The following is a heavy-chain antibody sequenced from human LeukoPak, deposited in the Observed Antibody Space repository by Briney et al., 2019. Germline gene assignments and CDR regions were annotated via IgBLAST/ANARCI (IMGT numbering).Heavy chain of an antibody. CDR1: GGSISIYY. D-gene: IGHD4-23*01. CDR3: ARGGTAVIAPYAFDI. Sequence: PSETLSLTCTVSGGSISIYYGSWIRQPPGKGLEWIGYIYYSGSTNCNPSVKSRVAMSVDTSKTQFSLNLSSLTAADTAVYYCARGGTAVIAPYAFDIWGQGTMVTVSS. J-gene: IGHJ3*02. CDR2: IYYSGST. V-gene: IGHV4-59*01.